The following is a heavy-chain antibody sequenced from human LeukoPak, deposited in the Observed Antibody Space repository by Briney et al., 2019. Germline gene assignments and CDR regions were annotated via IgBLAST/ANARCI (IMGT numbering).Heavy chain of an antibody. J-gene: IGHJ4*02. CDR3: ARDSSSWYFDY. CDR1: GFTFSSYS. CDR2: IRGSTSYI. V-gene: IGHV3-21*01. Sequence: GGSLRLSCAASGFTFSSYSMNWVRQAPGKGLGWVSSIRGSTSYIYYAASVEGRFTISRDNAKNSLYLQMNCLRAEDTAVYYCARDSSSWYFDYWGQGTLVTVSS. D-gene: IGHD6-13*01.